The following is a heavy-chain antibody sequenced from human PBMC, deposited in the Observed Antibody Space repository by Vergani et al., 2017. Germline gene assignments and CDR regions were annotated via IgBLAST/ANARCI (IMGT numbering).Heavy chain of an antibody. Sequence: QVQLQESGPGLVRPSETLSLTCVVSGFSITRGFYWAWIRQPPGKAPEWIGSIHHSGTTSYHPSLKSRLSISVDTSTNHFSLELNSVTAADTAVYFCARGGSGYYFRTAWFDFWGQGTLVTVSS. CDR1: GFSITRGFY. CDR2: IHHSGTT. V-gene: IGHV4-38-2*01. D-gene: IGHD3-22*01. J-gene: IGHJ5*01. CDR3: ARGGSGYYFRTAWFDF.